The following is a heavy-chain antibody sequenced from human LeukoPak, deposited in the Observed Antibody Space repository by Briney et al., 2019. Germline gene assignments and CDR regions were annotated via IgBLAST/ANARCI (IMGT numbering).Heavy chain of an antibody. CDR2: IKEDGSEK. V-gene: IGHV3-7*01. J-gene: IGHJ4*02. Sequence: PGGSLRLSCAASGFSFSSYWMSWVRQAPGKGLEWVANIKEDGSEKNYVDSVKDRFTISRDNAKNPLYLQMNSLRAEDTAVYYCARKDSSPRTFDYWGQGTLVTVSS. CDR1: GFSFSSYW. D-gene: IGHD3-22*01. CDR3: ARKDSSPRTFDY.